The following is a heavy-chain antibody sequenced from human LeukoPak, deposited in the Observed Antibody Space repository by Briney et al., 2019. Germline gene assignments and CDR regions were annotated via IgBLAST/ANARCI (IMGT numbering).Heavy chain of an antibody. D-gene: IGHD1-26*01. J-gene: IGHJ3*02. CDR2: ISGSGGST. V-gene: IGHV3-23*01. CDR1: GFTFSIYD. Sequence: GGPLRFSCAVSGFTFSIYDMSWVRQAPGKGLQWVSAISGSGGSTYYADSERGRFTISRDNSKNTLYLQMKSPRAEAAAVYYFAKGGKPLDAFDIWGQGTMVPLTS. CDR3: AKGGKPLDAFDI.